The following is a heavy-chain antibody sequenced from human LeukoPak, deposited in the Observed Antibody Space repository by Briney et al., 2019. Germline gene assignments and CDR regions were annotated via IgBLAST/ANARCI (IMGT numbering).Heavy chain of an antibody. CDR3: AIQSGYYYDSSGYRNFDY. CDR2: FDPEDGET. V-gene: IGHV1-24*01. Sequence: GASVKVSCKASGYTFTSYGISWVRQAPGKGLEWMGGFDPEDGETIYAQKFQGRVTMTEDTSTDTAYMELSSLRSEDTAVYYCAIQSGYYYDSSGYRNFDYWGQGTLVTVSS. D-gene: IGHD3-22*01. CDR1: GYTFTSYG. J-gene: IGHJ4*02.